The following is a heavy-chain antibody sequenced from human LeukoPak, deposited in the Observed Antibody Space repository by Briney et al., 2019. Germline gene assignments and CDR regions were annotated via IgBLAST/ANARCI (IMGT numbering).Heavy chain of an antibody. V-gene: IGHV4-39*07. CDR1: GGSLSSSRYY. Sequence: SETLSLTCTVSGGSLSSSRYYWGWIRHPPGKGLEWIGRIYFSGSTYNNPSPKRRVPISVDTSQNTCSLKLSSVTAADRAAYYCARALCCGGSCFPPDCWGQRGLVTHSS. CDR2: IYFSGST. J-gene: IGHJ4*02. CDR3: ARALCCGGSCFPPDC. D-gene: IGHD2-15*01.